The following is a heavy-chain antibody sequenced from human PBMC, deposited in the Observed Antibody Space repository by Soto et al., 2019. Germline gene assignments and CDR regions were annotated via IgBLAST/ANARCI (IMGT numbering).Heavy chain of an antibody. CDR3: ETAEQQWLVLEF. CDR2: IYPGDSDT. D-gene: IGHD6-19*01. V-gene: IGHV5-51*01. CDR1: GFTFTDYW. Sequence: GGSLRLSCAASGFTFTDYWIAWVRQMPGKGLEWMGIIYPGDSDTRYSPSFEGQGTMSADKSIGTAYLQWNSLKAADTAMYYCETAEQQWLVLEFWGQGTPVTVPS. J-gene: IGHJ4*02.